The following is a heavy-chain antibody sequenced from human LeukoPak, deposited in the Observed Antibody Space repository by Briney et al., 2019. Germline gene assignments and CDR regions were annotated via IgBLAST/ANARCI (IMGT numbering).Heavy chain of an antibody. D-gene: IGHD3-10*01. V-gene: IGHV4-59*08. J-gene: IGHJ4*02. CDR3: ASMVRGAALDY. CDR1: GGSISSYY. Sequence: PSETLSLTCTVSGGSISSYYWSWIRQPPGKGLEWIGYIYYSGSTNCNPSLKSRVTISVDTSKNQFSLKMSSVTAADTAVYYCASMVRGAALDYWGQGTLVTVS. CDR2: IYYSGST.